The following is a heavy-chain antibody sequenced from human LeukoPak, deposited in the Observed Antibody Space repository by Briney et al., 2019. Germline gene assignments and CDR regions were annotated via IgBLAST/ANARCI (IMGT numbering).Heavy chain of an antibody. V-gene: IGHV3-48*04. J-gene: IGHJ6*02. CDR2: ISSSSSTI. CDR1: GFTFSSYS. CDR3: ARDVRVLWFGESPYYYGMDV. D-gene: IGHD3-10*01. Sequence: PGGSLRLSCAASGFTFSSYSMNWVRQAPGKGLEWVSYISSSSSTIYYADSVKGRFTISRDNAKNSLYLQMNSLRAEDTAVYYCARDVRVLWFGESPYYYGMDVWGQGTTVTVSS.